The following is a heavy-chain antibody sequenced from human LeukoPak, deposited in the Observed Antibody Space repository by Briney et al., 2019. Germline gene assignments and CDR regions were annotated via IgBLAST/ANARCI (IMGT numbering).Heavy chain of an antibody. CDR2: ISYDGNSK. V-gene: IGHV3-30-3*01. Sequence: GSLRLSCAASGFTFSTYTVHWVRQAPGKGLEYVALISYDGNSKYYADSVKGRFTISRDNPKNTLDLQMNSLRVEDTAVYYCARNEFEWELLSPFDQWGQGTLVTVSS. CDR1: GFTFSTYT. CDR3: ARNEFEWELLSPFDQ. D-gene: IGHD1-26*01. J-gene: IGHJ4*02.